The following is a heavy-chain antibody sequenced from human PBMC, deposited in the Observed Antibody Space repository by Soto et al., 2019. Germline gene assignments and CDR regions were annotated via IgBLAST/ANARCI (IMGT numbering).Heavy chain of an antibody. J-gene: IGHJ4*02. CDR2: ISGSGGST. CDR3: EKAGCIAVAGTEDY. Sequence: GGSLRLSCAASGFTFSSYAMSWVRQAPGKGLEWVSAISGSGGSTYYADSVKGRFTISQDKSKTTLYLQMNSLRAEAPAVYYCEKAGCIAVAGTEDYWGQGTLVTVSS. CDR1: GFTFSSYA. V-gene: IGHV3-23*01. D-gene: IGHD6-19*01.